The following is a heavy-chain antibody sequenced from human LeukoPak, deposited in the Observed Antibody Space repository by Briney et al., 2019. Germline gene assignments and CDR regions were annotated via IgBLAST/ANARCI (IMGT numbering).Heavy chain of an antibody. CDR2: ISSSGYTI. CDR3: ARWALVVTAPRIYYYMDV. J-gene: IGHJ6*03. V-gene: IGHV3-11*04. D-gene: IGHD2-21*02. Sequence: PGGSLRLSCAASGFTFSDYFMSWIRQAPGKGLECVSYISSSGYTIYYADSVKGRFTISRDNAKNSLYLQMNSLRAEDTAVYYCARWALVVTAPRIYYYMDVWGKGTTVTVSS. CDR1: GFTFSDYF.